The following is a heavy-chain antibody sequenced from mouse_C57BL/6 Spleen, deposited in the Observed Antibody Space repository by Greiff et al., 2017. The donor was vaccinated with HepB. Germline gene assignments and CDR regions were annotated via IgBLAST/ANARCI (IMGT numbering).Heavy chain of an antibody. Sequence: VQLQQSGTVLARPGASVKMSCKTSGYTFTSYWMHWVKQRPGQGLEWIGAIYPGNSDTSYNQKFKGKAKLTAVTSASTAYMELSSLTNEDSAVYYCTRGYDYDRTFAYWGQGTLVTVSA. CDR2: IYPGNSDT. D-gene: IGHD2-4*01. CDR1: GYTFTSYW. V-gene: IGHV1-5*01. CDR3: TRGYDYDRTFAY. J-gene: IGHJ3*01.